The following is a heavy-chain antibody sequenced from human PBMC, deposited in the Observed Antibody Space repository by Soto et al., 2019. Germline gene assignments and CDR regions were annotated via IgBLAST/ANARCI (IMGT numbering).Heavy chain of an antibody. CDR2: ISSSSSYI. Sequence: EVQLVESGGGLVKPGGSLRLSCAASGFTFSSYSMNWVRQAPGKGLEWVSSISSSSSYIYYADSVKGRFTISRDNAKNALYLQMNSLRAEDAAVYYCAREDYSKVSYYGMDVWGQGTTVTVSS. V-gene: IGHV3-21*01. CDR1: GFTFSSYS. D-gene: IGHD4-4*01. J-gene: IGHJ6*02. CDR3: AREDYSKVSYYGMDV.